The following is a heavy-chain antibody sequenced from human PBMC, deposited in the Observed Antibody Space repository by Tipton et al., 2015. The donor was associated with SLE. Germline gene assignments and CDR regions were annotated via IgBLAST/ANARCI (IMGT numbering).Heavy chain of an antibody. CDR3: AKDLDGDYITFYYYTMDV. Sequence: SLRLSCAASGFTFNIYVMTWVRQAPGKGLEWVSTISGSGGSTYYADSVKGLFTISRDNAKNSLYLQMNSLRAEDTAVYYCAKDLDGDYITFYYYTMDVWGQGTTVTVSS. V-gene: IGHV3-23*01. CDR1: GFTFNIYV. CDR2: ISGSGGST. J-gene: IGHJ6*02. D-gene: IGHD4-17*01.